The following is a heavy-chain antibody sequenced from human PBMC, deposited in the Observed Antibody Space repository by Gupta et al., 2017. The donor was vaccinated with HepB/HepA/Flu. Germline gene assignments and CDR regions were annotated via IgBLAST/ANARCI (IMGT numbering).Heavy chain of an antibody. V-gene: IGHV6-1*01. CDR2: TYYRSKWYN. J-gene: IGHJ5*02. Sequence: QVQLQQSGPGLVKPSQTLSLTCAISGDSVSSNSAAWNWIRQSPSRGLEWLGRTYYRSKWYNDYAVSVKSRITINPDTSKNQVSLQLNSVTPEDTAVYYCAREDPLYDFWSGWGWGPNWCDPWGQGTLVTVSA. CDR1: GDSVSSNSAA. D-gene: IGHD3-3*01. CDR3: AREDPLYDFWSGWGWGPNWCDP.